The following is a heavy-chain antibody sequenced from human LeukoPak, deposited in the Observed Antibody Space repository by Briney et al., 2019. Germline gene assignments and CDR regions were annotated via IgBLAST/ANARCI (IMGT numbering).Heavy chain of an antibody. CDR1: GGTFSSYA. D-gene: IGHD3-3*01. CDR2: IIPIFGTA. CDR3: ARHLWSGYYYGMDV. Sequence: GASVKVSCKASGGTFSSYAISWVRQAPGQGLEWMGGIIPIFGTANYAQKFQGRVTITADESTSTANMELSSLRSEDTAVYYCARHLWSGYYYGMDVWGQGTTVTVSS. V-gene: IGHV1-69*13. J-gene: IGHJ6*02.